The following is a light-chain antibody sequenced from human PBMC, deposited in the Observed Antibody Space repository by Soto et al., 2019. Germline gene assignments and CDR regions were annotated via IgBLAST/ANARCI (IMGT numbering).Light chain of an antibody. CDR3: QQSYSTPKT. J-gene: IGKJ1*01. Sequence: DIQMTQSASSLSASVGDRVTITCRASQSISSYLNWYQQKPGKAPKLLIYAASSLQRWVPSRFSGSGSGTDFTLTISSLQPADFATYYCQQSYSTPKTFGQGTKVDIK. CDR1: QSISSY. V-gene: IGKV1-39*01. CDR2: AAS.